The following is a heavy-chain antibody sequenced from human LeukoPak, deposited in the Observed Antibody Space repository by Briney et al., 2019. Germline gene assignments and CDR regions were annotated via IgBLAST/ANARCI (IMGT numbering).Heavy chain of an antibody. CDR3: ARGDGRYDILTGYYLGWFDP. Sequence: SQTLSLTCTVSGGSISSGGYYWSWIRQHPGKGLEWIGYIYYSGSTYYNPSLKSRVTISVDTSKNQFSLKLSSVTAADTAVYYCARGDGRYDILTGYYLGWFDPWGQGTLVTVSS. V-gene: IGHV4-31*03. J-gene: IGHJ5*02. CDR1: GGSISSGGYY. D-gene: IGHD3-9*01. CDR2: IYYSGST.